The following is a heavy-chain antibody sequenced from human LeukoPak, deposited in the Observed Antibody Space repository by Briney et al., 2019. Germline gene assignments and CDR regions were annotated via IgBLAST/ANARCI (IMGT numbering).Heavy chain of an antibody. CDR2: IIPIFGTA. CDR1: GGTFSSYA. D-gene: IGHD3-10*01. Sequence: SVKVSRKASGGTFSSYAISWVRQAPGQGLEWMGGIIPIFGTANYAQKFQGRVTITADESTSTAYTELSSLRSEDTAVYYCARDLVRGVYAQRLDYWGQGTLVTVSS. J-gene: IGHJ4*02. V-gene: IGHV1-69*13. CDR3: ARDLVRGVYAQRLDY.